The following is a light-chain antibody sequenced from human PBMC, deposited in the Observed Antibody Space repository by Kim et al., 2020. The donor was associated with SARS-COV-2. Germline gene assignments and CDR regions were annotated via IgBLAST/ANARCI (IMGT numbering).Light chain of an antibody. CDR2: SNN. Sequence: TPGQRLTISCSGSSSNIGSNSVNWYQQLPGTAPKLLIYSNNKRPSGVPDRFSGSKSGTSASLAISGLQSEDEADYYCAAWDDSSYVFGTGTKVTVL. J-gene: IGLJ1*01. CDR3: AAWDDSSYV. CDR1: SSNIGSNS. V-gene: IGLV1-44*01.